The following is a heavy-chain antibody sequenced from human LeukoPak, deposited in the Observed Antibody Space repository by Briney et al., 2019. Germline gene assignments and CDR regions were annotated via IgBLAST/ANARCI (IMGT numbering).Heavy chain of an antibody. V-gene: IGHV3-48*03. J-gene: IGHJ4*02. D-gene: IGHD2-15*01. Sequence: PGGSLRLSCAASGFTFSSYEMNWVRQAPGKGLEWVAYISSSGTTIYYADSVKGRFTISRDNSKNTLYLQMNSLRAEDTAVYYCAKDGDCSGGSCSTFDYWGQGTLVTVSS. CDR2: ISSSGTTI. CDR3: AKDGDCSGGSCSTFDY. CDR1: GFTFSSYE.